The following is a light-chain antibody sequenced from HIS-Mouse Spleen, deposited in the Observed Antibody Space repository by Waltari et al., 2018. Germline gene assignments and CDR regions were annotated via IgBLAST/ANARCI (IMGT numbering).Light chain of an antibody. CDR3: QSYDSRV. Sequence: NFMLTQPHSVSESPGKTVTISCTRSSGSIASNYVQWYQQRPGRAPTTLIYEDNQRPPGVPDRFSGSIDSSSNSASLTISGLKTEDEADYYCQSYDSRVFGGGTKLTVL. CDR2: EDN. CDR1: SGSIASNY. V-gene: IGLV6-57*04. J-gene: IGLJ3*02.